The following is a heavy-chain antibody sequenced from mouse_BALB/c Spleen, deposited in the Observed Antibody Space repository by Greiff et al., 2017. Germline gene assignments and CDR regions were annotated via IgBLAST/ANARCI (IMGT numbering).Heavy chain of an antibody. CDR3: ARQLGLREAMDY. CDR1: GYTFTSYW. CDR2: INPSTGYT. V-gene: IGHV1-7*01. J-gene: IGHJ4*01. Sequence: VQLQQSGAELAKPGASVKMSCKASGYTFTSYWMHWVKQRPGQGLEWIGYINPSTGYTEYNQKFKDKATLTADKSSSTAYMQLSSLTSEDSAVYYCARQLGLREAMDYWGQGTSVTVSS. D-gene: IGHD3-1*01.